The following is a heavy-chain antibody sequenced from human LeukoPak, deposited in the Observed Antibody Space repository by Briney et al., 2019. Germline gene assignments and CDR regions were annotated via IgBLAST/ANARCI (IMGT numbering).Heavy chain of an antibody. CDR1: GGSISSYY. Sequence: SETLSLTCTVSGGSISSYYWSWIRQPPGKGLEWIGEINHSGSTNYNPSLKSRVTISVDTSKNQFSLKLSSVTAADTAVYYCARGSIAAAGTYYYGMDVWGQGTTVTVSS. CDR2: INHSGST. J-gene: IGHJ6*02. CDR3: ARGSIAAAGTYYYGMDV. V-gene: IGHV4-34*01. D-gene: IGHD6-13*01.